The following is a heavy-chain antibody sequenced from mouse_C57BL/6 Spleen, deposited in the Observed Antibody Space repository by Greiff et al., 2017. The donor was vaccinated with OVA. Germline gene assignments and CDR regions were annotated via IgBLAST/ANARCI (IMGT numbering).Heavy chain of an antibody. Sequence: VQLKESGPGLVKPSQSLSLTCSVTGYSITSGYYWNWIRQFPGNKLEWMGYISYDGSNNYNPSLKNRISITRDTSKNQFFLKLNSVTTEDTATYYCARTAQATYYAMDYWGQGTSVTVSS. CDR1: GYSITSGYY. D-gene: IGHD3-2*02. CDR2: ISYDGSN. J-gene: IGHJ4*01. CDR3: ARTAQATYYAMDY. V-gene: IGHV3-6*01.